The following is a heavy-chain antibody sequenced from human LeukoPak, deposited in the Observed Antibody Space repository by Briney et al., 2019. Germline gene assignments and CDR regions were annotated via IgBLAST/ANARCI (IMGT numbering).Heavy chain of an antibody. V-gene: IGHV3-43D*03. CDR1: GFTFDDYA. J-gene: IGHJ6*03. CDR2: ISWDGGNT. D-gene: IGHD6-19*01. Sequence: GGSLRLSCAASGFTFDDYAMHWVRQAPGKGLEWVSLISWDGGNTYYADSVKGRFTISRDNNKNSLYLQMNSLRAEDTALYYCIKDKAGYYSYMDVWGKGTTVTVSS. CDR3: IKDKAGYYSYMDV.